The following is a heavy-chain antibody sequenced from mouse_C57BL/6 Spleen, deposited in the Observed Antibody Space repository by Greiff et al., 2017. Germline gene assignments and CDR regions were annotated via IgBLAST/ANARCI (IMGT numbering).Heavy chain of an antibody. V-gene: IGHV1-26*01. CDR2: INPNNGGT. D-gene: IGHD2-10*02. CDR1: GYTFTDYY. Sequence: EVKLQQSGPELVKPGASVKISCKASGYTFTDYYMNWVKQSHGKSLEWIGDINPNNGGTSYNQKFKGKATLTVDKSSSTAYMELRSLTSEDSAVYYCAREDSIYWGQGTLVTVSA. CDR3: AREDSIY. J-gene: IGHJ3*01.